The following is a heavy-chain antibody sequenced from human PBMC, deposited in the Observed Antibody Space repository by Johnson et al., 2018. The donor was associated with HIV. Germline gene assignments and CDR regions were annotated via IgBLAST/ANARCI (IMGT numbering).Heavy chain of an antibody. CDR1: GFTFTSYG. V-gene: IGHV3-30*02. CDR3: ASEASFAPRPETAFDV. CDR2: IRYDGSNK. D-gene: IGHD2/OR15-2a*01. Sequence: QVQLVESGGGLIQPGGSLRLSCAASGFTFTSYGMHWVRQAPGKGLEWVAFIRYDGSNKYYADSVKGRFTISRDNAKKAVYLQMNNLRAEDTAVYFCASEASFAPRPETAFDVWGQGTKVTVSS. J-gene: IGHJ3*01.